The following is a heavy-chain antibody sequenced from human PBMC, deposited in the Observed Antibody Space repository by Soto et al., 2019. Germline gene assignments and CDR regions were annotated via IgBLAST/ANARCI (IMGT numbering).Heavy chain of an antibody. CDR3: ARSAYDYGDGGYYFDY. Sequence: QVQLVQSGAEVKKPGASVKVSCKASGYTFTGYYMHWVRQAPGQGLEWMGWINPNSGGTNYAQKFQGWVTMTRDTSISTAYMELSRLRSDDTAVYYCARSAYDYGDGGYYFDYWGQGTLVTVSS. CDR1: GYTFTGYY. D-gene: IGHD4-17*01. V-gene: IGHV1-2*04. J-gene: IGHJ4*02. CDR2: INPNSGGT.